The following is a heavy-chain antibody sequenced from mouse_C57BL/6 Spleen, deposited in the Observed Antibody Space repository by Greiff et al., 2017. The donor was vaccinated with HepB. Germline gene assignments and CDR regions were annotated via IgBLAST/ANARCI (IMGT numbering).Heavy chain of an antibody. Sequence: QVQLQQSGAELARPGASVKLSCKASGYTFTSYGISWVKQSTGQGLEWIGEIYPRSGNTYYNEKFKGKATLTADKSSSTAYMELRSLTSEDSAVYFCARWGEGDDYDERGFDYWGQGTTLTVSS. J-gene: IGHJ2*01. CDR2: IYPRSGNT. V-gene: IGHV1-81*01. CDR1: GYTFTSYG. D-gene: IGHD2-4*01. CDR3: ARWGEGDDYDERGFDY.